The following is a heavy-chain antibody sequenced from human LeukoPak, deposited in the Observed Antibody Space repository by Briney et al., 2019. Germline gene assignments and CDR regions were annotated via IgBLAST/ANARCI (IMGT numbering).Heavy chain of an antibody. Sequence: SETLSLTCAVYGGSFSGYYWCWIRQPPGKGLEWIGEINHSGSTNYNPSLKSRVTISVDTSKNQFSLKLSSVTAADTAVYYCARHGDSSGYLDYWGQGTLVTVSS. CDR2: INHSGST. CDR3: ARHGDSSGYLDY. D-gene: IGHD3-22*01. CDR1: GGSFSGYY. V-gene: IGHV4-34*01. J-gene: IGHJ4*02.